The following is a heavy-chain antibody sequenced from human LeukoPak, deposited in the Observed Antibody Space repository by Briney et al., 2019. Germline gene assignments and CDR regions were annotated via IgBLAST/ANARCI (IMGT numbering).Heavy chain of an antibody. V-gene: IGHV5-51*01. CDR1: GYNFTRDW. Sequence: GESLKISCEASGYNFTRDWLAWVRQLPGKGLEWMGIIYPGDSNTRYSPSFQGQVTISADKSISTAYLHWSSLKASDTAMYYCTRRLHSSGWYWFDPWGQGTLVTVSS. CDR2: IYPGDSNT. J-gene: IGHJ5*02. CDR3: TRRLHSSGWYWFDP. D-gene: IGHD6-19*01.